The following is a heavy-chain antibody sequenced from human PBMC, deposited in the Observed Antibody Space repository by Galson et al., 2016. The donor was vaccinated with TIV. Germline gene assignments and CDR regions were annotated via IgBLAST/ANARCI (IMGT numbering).Heavy chain of an antibody. D-gene: IGHD1-26*01. Sequence: SVKVSCKASGDTFSSYAISWVRQAPGQGLEWVGRIIPMLGVTNYAQNFQGRVTITADKSTSTVYMDLSNLRSDDTAVFFCARVSPDYRGGSCMALWGQGTTVTVSS. CDR1: GDTFSSYA. CDR3: ARVSPDYRGGSCMAL. J-gene: IGHJ6*02. V-gene: IGHV1-69*04. CDR2: IIPMLGVT.